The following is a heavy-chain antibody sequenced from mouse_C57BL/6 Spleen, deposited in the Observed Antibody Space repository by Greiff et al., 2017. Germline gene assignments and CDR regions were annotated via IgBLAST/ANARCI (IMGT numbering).Heavy chain of an antibody. J-gene: IGHJ2*01. CDR3: TGTGKYFDY. D-gene: IGHD4-1*01. CDR2: IRLKSDNYAT. Sequence: EVQGVESGGGLVQPGGSMKLSCVASGFTFSNYWMNWVRQSPEKGLEWVAQIRLKSDNYATHYAESVKGRFTISRDDSKSSVYLQMNNLRAEDTGIYYCTGTGKYFDYWGQGTTLTVSS. CDR1: GFTFSNYW. V-gene: IGHV6-3*01.